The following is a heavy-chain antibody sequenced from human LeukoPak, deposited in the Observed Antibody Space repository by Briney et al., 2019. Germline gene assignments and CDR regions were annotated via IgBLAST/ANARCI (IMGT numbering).Heavy chain of an antibody. D-gene: IGHD3-3*01. J-gene: IGHJ3*02. CDR2: IYWNDDK. Sequence: SGPTLVKPTQTLTLTCTFSGFSLSTSGVGVGWIRQPPGKALEWLALIYWNDDKRYSPSQKSRLTITKDTSKNQVVLTMTNMDPVDTATYYCAHAPPAEYGFWSGYYGYAFDIWGQGTMVTVSS. CDR1: GFSLSTSGVG. CDR3: AHAPPAEYGFWSGYYGYAFDI. V-gene: IGHV2-5*01.